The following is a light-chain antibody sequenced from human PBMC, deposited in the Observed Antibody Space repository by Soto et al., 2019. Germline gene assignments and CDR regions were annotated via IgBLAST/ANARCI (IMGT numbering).Light chain of an antibody. J-gene: IGKJ3*01. V-gene: IGKV3-20*01. CDR3: QQYGSAFT. CDR1: QSVSSSY. Sequence: EIVLTQSPGTLSLSPGERATLSCRASQSVSSSYLAWYQQKPGQAPRLLIYGASSRATGIPDRCSGSGSGTDFTLNISRLEHEDFAVYYCQQYGSAFTFGPGTKVDIK. CDR2: GAS.